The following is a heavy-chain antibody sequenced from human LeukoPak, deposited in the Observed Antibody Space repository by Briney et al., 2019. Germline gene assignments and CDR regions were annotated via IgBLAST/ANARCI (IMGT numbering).Heavy chain of an antibody. CDR3: ARAGGSYIFDY. CDR2: IYYSGST. CDR1: GGSISSYY. J-gene: IGHJ4*02. Sequence: KPSETLSLTCTVSGGSISSYYWSWIRQPPGRGLEWIGYIYYSGSTNYNPSLKSRVTISVDTSKNQFSLKLSSVTAADTAVYYCARAGGSYIFDYWGQGTLVTVSS. D-gene: IGHD1-26*01. V-gene: IGHV4-59*01.